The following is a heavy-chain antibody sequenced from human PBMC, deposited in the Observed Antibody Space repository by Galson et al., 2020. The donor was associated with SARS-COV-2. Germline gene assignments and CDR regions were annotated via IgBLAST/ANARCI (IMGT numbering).Heavy chain of an antibody. CDR3: AHRSYYYGTGPGHFDY. CDR2: IFWNDDE. CDR1: GFSLTTSGVS. J-gene: IGHJ4*02. V-gene: IGHV2-5*01. D-gene: IGHD3-10*01. Sequence: SGPTLVKPTQTLTLTCTFSGFSLTTSGVSVAWIRQPPGKAPEWLALIFWNDDERYSPSTSLKGRLTITKDTSKNQVVLTMTDMDPEDTATYYCAHRSYYYGTGPGHFDYWSKGTLVTVSS.